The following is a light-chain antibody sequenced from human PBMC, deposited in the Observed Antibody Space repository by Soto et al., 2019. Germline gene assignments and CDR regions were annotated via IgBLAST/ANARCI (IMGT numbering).Light chain of an antibody. J-gene: IGKJ1*01. CDR3: QQRSNWPPG. CDR1: QSVSSY. CDR2: DAS. Sequence: EILLTQSPATLSLSPGERATLSCRASQSVSSYLAWYQQKPGQAPRLLIYDASNRATGIPARFSGSGSGTDFTLTISSLEPEDFAVYYCQQRSNWPPGFGQGTKVDIK. V-gene: IGKV3-11*01.